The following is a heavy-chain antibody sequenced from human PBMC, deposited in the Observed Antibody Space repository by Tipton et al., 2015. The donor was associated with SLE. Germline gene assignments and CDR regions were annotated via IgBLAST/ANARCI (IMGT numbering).Heavy chain of an antibody. V-gene: IGHV4-59*12. J-gene: IGHJ6*03. CDR2: IYYSGNT. D-gene: IGHD4-23*01. CDR1: GGSLSSYH. Sequence: GLVKPSETLYLTCTVSGGSLSSYHWSWIRQPPGKGLEWVGYIYYSGNTYYSPSLKSRVTISVDTSKNQFSLRLSSVTAADTAVYYCAGETRVVTPADYFYYMDVWGKGTTVTVSS. CDR3: AGETRVVTPADYFYYMDV.